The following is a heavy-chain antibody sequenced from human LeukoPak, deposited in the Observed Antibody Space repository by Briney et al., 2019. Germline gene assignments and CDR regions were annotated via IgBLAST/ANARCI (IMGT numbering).Heavy chain of an antibody. J-gene: IGHJ4*02. CDR2: IYYSGST. V-gene: IGHV4-59*01. CDR1: GGSISSYY. CDR3: ARGGGRWLPQRH. Sequence: PSETLSLTCTVSGGSISSYYWSWIRQPPGKGLEWIGYIYYSGSTNYNPSLKSRVTISVDTSKNQFSLKLSSVTAADTAVYYCARGGGRWLPQRHWGQGTLVTVSS. D-gene: IGHD5-24*01.